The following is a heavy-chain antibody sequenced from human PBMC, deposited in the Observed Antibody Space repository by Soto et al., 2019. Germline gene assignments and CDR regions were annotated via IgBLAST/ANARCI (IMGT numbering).Heavy chain of an antibody. V-gene: IGHV3-21*01. D-gene: IGHD5-18*01. CDR2: ISSSSSYI. J-gene: IGHJ4*02. CDR3: ARVRELWFPNFDY. Sequence: RLSCAASGFTFSSYSMNWVRQAPGKGLEWVSSISSSSSYIYYADSVKGRFTISRDNAKNSLYLQMNSLRAEDTAVYYCARVRELWFPNFDYWGQGTLVTVSS. CDR1: GFTFSSYS.